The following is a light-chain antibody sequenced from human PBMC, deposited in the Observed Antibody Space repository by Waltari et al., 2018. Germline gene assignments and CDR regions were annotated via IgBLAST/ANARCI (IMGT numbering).Light chain of an antibody. V-gene: IGLV1-44*01. J-gene: IGLJ2*01. CDR2: SNN. CDR3: AAWDDSLNGPV. CDR1: SSNIGSNT. Sequence: QSVLTQPPSASGTPGQRVSISCSGSSSNIGSNTVNWYQQLPGTAPKLLIYSNNQRPSVVPDRFSGSKSGTSASLAISGLQSEDEADYYCAAWDDSLNGPVFGGGTKLTVL.